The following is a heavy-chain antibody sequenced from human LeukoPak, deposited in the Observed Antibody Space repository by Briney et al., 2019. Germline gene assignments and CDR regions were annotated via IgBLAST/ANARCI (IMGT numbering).Heavy chain of an antibody. CDR2: ISGSGGST. D-gene: IGHD3-10*01. CDR1: GFTFSSYA. V-gene: IGHV3-23*01. CDR3: ARDYYGSGSYYPKGGYYYYYGMDV. J-gene: IGHJ6*04. Sequence: PGGSLRLSCAASGFTFSSYAMSWVRQAPGKGLEWVSAISGSGGSTYYADSVKGRFTISRDNSKNTLYLQMNSLRAEDTAVYYCARDYYGSGSYYPKGGYYYYYGMDVWGKGTTVTVSS.